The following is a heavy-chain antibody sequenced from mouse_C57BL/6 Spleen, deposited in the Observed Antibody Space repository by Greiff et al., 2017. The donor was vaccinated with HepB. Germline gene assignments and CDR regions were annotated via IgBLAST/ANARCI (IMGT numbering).Heavy chain of an antibody. CDR1: GYTFTSYW. CDR3: AIYYYGSIPFAY. CDR2: IYPGSGST. V-gene: IGHV1-55*01. Sequence: VQLQQPGAELVKPGASVKMSCKASGYTFTSYWITWVKQRPGQGLEWIGDIYPGSGSTNYNEKFKSKATLTVDTSSSTAYMQLSSLTSEDSAVYYFAIYYYGSIPFAYWGQGTLVTVSA. J-gene: IGHJ3*01. D-gene: IGHD1-1*01.